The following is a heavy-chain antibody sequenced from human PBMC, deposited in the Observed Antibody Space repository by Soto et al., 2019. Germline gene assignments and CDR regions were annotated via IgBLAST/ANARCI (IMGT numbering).Heavy chain of an antibody. CDR1: GFTFNNYW. J-gene: IGHJ6*02. Sequence: EVQLVESGGDLVQPGGSLRLSCAASGFTFNNYWIHWVRQAPGKGLMWVSRINGDGTTTNYADSVRGRFAISRDNAENTVYLQMNSLRAEDTALYYCARGVRGHYGKDVWGQGTTVTVSS. CDR3: ARGVRGHYGKDV. D-gene: IGHD3-10*01. V-gene: IGHV3-74*01. CDR2: INGDGTTT.